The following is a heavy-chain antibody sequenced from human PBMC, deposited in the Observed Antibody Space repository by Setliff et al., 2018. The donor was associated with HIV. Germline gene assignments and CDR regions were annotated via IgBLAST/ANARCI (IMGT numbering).Heavy chain of an antibody. V-gene: IGHV1-69*05. CDR1: GGTFSSYG. D-gene: IGHD3-22*01. J-gene: IGHJ4*02. Sequence: SVKVSCKASGGTFSSYGITWVRQAPGQGLEWMGGSTPILDTTNYAQKFQGRVTITTDESTNTVYMELSSLRSDDTAVYYCASPYYYDSSGYYGYYFDYWGQGTLVTVSS. CDR3: ASPYYYDSSGYYGYYFDY. CDR2: STPILDTT.